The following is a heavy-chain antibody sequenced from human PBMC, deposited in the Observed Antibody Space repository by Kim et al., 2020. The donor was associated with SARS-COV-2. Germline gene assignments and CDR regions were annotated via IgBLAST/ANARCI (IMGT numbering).Heavy chain of an antibody. Sequence: GGSLRLSCAASGFTFSSYWMHWVRQAPGKGLVWVSRINSDGSSTSYADSVKGRFTISRDNAKNTLYLQMNSLRAEDTAVYYCARANPRERYYYYGMDVWGQGTTVTVSS. CDR1: GFTFSSYW. CDR3: ARANPRERYYYYGMDV. CDR2: INSDGSST. V-gene: IGHV3-74*01. J-gene: IGHJ6*02. D-gene: IGHD1-1*01.